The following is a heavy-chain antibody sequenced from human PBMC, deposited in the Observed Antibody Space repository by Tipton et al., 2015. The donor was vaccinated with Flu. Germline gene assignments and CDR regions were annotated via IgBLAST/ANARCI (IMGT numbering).Heavy chain of an antibody. V-gene: IGHV4-4*07. D-gene: IGHD6-19*01. CDR2: IYTSGST. CDR3: ARVHRPYSSGWYGAFDI. Sequence: TLSLTCTVSGGSISSYYWSWIRQPAGKGLEWIGRIYTSGSTNYNPSLKSRVTMSVDTSKNQFSLKLSSVTAADTAVYYCARVHRPYSSGWYGAFDIWGQGTMVTVSS. CDR1: GGSISSYY. J-gene: IGHJ3*02.